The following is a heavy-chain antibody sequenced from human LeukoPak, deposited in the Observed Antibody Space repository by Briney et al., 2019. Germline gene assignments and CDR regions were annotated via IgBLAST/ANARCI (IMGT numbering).Heavy chain of an antibody. CDR3: PRDLTGGLYFDY. D-gene: IGHD7-27*01. CDR2: IYYSGIT. J-gene: IGHJ4*02. V-gene: IGHV4-59*01. CDR1: GGSISSYY. Sequence: SETLSLTCTVSGGSISSYYWSWIRQPPGKGLEWIGSIYYSGITNYNPSLKSRVSISVDTSKNQFTLRLSSVTAADTAIYYCPRDLTGGLYFDYWGQGTLVTVSS.